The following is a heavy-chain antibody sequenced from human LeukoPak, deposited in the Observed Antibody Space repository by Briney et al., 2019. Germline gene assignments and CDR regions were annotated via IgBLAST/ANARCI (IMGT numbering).Heavy chain of an antibody. CDR2: INPNSGGA. D-gene: IGHD6-19*01. Sequence: VASPKLSCKASGYTFTGYYMHWVPHAPGQGPEWMGGINPNSGGANYAQKLQGKVTMTRETPISTAYMELSRLRSDDTAVYYCAREGAAVADTNWFDPWGQGTLVTVSS. J-gene: IGHJ5*02. V-gene: IGHV1-2*02. CDR1: GYTFTGYY. CDR3: AREGAAVADTNWFDP.